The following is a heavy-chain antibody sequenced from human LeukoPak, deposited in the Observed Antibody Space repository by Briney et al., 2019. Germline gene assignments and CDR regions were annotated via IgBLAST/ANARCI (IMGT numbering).Heavy chain of an antibody. CDR1: GGSISSYY. J-gene: IGHJ5*02. D-gene: IGHD6-13*01. Sequence: SETLSLTCTVSGGSISSYYWSWIRQPPGKGLEWIGYIYYSGSTNYNPSLKSRVTISVDTSKNQFSLKLSSVTAADTAVYYCARLAAAGPQGGWFDPWGQGTLVTVSS. CDR3: ARLAAAGPQGGWFDP. V-gene: IGHV4-59*08. CDR2: IYYSGST.